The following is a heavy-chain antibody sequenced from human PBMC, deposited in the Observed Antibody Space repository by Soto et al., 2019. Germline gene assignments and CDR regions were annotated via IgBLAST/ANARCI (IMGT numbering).Heavy chain of an antibody. D-gene: IGHD3-22*01. CDR2: ISYDGSNK. CDR1: GFTFSSYA. Sequence: SLRLSCASSGFTFSSYAMHWVRQAPGKGLEWVAVISYDGSNKYYADSVKGRFTISRDNSKNTLYLQMNSLRAEDTAVYYCARGGFYYDSSGLDYWGQGTLVTVS. CDR3: ARGGFYYDSSGLDY. J-gene: IGHJ4*02. V-gene: IGHV3-30-3*01.